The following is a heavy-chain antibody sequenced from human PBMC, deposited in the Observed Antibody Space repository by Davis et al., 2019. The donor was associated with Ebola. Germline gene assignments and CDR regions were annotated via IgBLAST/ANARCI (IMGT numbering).Heavy chain of an antibody. Sequence: MPSETLSLTCAVYGGSFSDYYWTWIRQPPGKGLEWIGEISHRGSTNYNPSLKSRVIISVDTSKNQFSLKLTSVTAADTAVYYCARVAGSGSYYKLDYWGQGTLVTVSS. CDR1: GGSFSDYY. J-gene: IGHJ4*02. CDR2: ISHRGST. CDR3: ARVAGSGSYYKLDY. D-gene: IGHD3-10*01. V-gene: IGHV4-34*01.